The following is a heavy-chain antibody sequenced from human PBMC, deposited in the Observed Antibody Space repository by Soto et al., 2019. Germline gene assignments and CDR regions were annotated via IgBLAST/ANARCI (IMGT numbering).Heavy chain of an antibody. J-gene: IGHJ4*02. CDR2: INPGGTIT. V-gene: IGHV3-74*01. CDR1: GFTFSSYW. Sequence: EEQLVESGGGLVQPGGSLRLSCAASGFTFSSYWMHRVRQAPGKGLVWVSRINPGGTITDYADSVKGRFTISRDNAKNTVYLQVNSLRGDDTAEYFCARVPIGKYGVWNYWGQGTLVTVSS. D-gene: IGHD2-8*01. CDR3: ARVPIGKYGVWNY.